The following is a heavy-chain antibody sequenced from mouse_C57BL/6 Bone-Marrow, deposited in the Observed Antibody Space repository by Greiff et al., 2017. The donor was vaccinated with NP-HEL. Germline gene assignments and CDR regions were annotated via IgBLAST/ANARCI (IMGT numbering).Heavy chain of an antibody. D-gene: IGHD2-3*01. CDR2: IYPGDGDT. J-gene: IGHJ4*01. V-gene: IGHV1-82*01. Sequence: VQLKESGPELVKPGASVKISCKASGYAFSSSWMNWVKQRPGKGLAWIGRIYPGDGDTNYNGKFKGKATLTADKSSSTAYMQLSSLTAEDSAVYVCAREGMMVTTSAMDDWGQGTSVTVSS. CDR3: AREGMMVTTSAMDD. CDR1: GYAFSSSW.